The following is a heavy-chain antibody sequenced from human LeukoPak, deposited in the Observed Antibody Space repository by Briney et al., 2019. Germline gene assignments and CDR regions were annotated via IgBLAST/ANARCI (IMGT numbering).Heavy chain of an antibody. J-gene: IGHJ4*02. CDR2: ISGSGGGT. V-gene: IGHV3-23*01. CDR1: GFTFSSYA. CDR3: AKAGYCSGGSCYLYYFDY. D-gene: IGHD2-15*01. Sequence: GGSLRLSCAASGFTFSSYAMSWVRQAPGKGLEWVSGISGSGGGTSYEDSVKGRFTISRDNAKNSLYLQMNSLRAEDTALYYCAKAGYCSGGSCYLYYFDYWGQGTLVTVSS.